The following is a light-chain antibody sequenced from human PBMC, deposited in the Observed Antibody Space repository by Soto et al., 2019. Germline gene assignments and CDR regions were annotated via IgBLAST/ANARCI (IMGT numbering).Light chain of an antibody. CDR2: DIN. Sequence: QSALTQPASVSGSPGQSITISCTGTSSDVGNYIFVSWYRQHPGKAPKLMIYDINNRPSGVSNRFSGSKSGNTASLTISGLQAEDEADYYSVSYTTSASDVFGTGTKVTVL. J-gene: IGLJ1*01. V-gene: IGLV2-14*01. CDR3: VSYTTSASDV. CDR1: SSDVGNYIF.